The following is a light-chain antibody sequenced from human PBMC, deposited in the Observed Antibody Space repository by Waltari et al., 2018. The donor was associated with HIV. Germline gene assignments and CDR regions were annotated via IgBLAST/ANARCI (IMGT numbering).Light chain of an antibody. CDR3: QQFNDSPYT. CDR1: QRVTSKF. V-gene: IGKV3-20*01. J-gene: IGKJ2*01. Sequence: EIVLTQSPGTLSLSPGERATLSCRASQRVTSKFLGWYQQKPGQAPRLLIYGASSRATGIPDRFSGSGSGTDFTLTISRLEPEDFAVYYCQQFNDSPYTFGQGTKLEIK. CDR2: GAS.